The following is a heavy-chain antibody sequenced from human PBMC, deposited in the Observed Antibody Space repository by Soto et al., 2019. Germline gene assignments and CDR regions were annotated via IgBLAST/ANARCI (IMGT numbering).Heavy chain of an antibody. CDR2: ISSSSSYI. CDR3: ARESSYYDILTGPDY. V-gene: IGHV3-21*01. D-gene: IGHD3-9*01. J-gene: IGHJ4*02. Sequence: GGSLRLSCAASGFTFSSYSMNWVRQAPGKGLEWVSSISSSSSYIYYADSVKSRFTISRDNAKNSLYLQMNSLRAEDTAVYYCARESSYYDILTGPDYWGQGTLVTVSS. CDR1: GFTFSSYS.